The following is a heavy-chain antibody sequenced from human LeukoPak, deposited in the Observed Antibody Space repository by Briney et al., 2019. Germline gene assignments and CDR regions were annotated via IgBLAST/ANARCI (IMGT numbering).Heavy chain of an antibody. J-gene: IGHJ3*02. CDR2: INPNSGDT. Sequence: ASVKVSCKASGGTFSSYAISWVRQAPGQGLEWMGWINPNSGDTNYAQKFQGRVTMTRDTSTSTAYMELSRLRSDDTAVYYCARARSGYSYGHDAFDIWGQGTMVTVSS. CDR3: ARARSGYSYGHDAFDI. CDR1: GGTFSSYA. V-gene: IGHV1-2*02. D-gene: IGHD5-18*01.